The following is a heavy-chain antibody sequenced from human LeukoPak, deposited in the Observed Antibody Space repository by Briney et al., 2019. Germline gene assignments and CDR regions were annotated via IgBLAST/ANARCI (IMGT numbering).Heavy chain of an antibody. Sequence: GASVKVSCKASGGTFSSYAISWVRQAPGQGLEWMGMIIPIFGIANYAQKFQGRVTITADKSTSTAYMELSSLRSEDTAVYYCARGMNCSSTSCSPRWFDPWGQGTLVTVSS. D-gene: IGHD2-2*01. CDR2: IIPIFGIA. J-gene: IGHJ5*02. V-gene: IGHV1-69*04. CDR1: GGTFSSYA. CDR3: ARGMNCSSTSCSPRWFDP.